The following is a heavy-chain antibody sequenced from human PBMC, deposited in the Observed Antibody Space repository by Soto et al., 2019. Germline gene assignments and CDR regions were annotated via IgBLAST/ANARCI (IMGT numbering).Heavy chain of an antibody. CDR1: GFTVSSNY. J-gene: IGHJ6*03. CDR2: IYSGGST. D-gene: IGHD6-13*01. CDR3: AVRIAAALYYYYYMDV. V-gene: IGHV3-53*04. Sequence: GGSLRLSCAASGFTVSSNYMSWVRQAPGKGLEWVSVIYSGGSTYYADSVKGRFTISRHNSKNTLYLQMNSLRAEDTAVYYCAVRIAAALYYYYYMDVWGKGTTVTAP.